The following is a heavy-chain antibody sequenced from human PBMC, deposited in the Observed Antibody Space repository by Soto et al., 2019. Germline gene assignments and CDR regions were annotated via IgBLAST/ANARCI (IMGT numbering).Heavy chain of an antibody. D-gene: IGHD5-18*01. CDR3: ARFGYSYGPNPLLY. CDR1: GGSISSGGYY. V-gene: IGHV4-31*03. J-gene: IGHJ4*02. CDR2: IYYSGST. Sequence: LSLTCTVSGGSISSGGYYWSWIRQHPGKGLEWIGYIYYSGSTYYNPSLKSRVTISVDTSKNQFSLKLSSVTAADTAVYYCARFGYSYGPNPLLYWDQGPLVTVSS.